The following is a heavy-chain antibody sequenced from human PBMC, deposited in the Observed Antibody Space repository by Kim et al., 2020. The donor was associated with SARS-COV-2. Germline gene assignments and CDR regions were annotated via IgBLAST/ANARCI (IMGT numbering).Heavy chain of an antibody. J-gene: IGHJ6*02. CDR1: GFTFSSYA. CDR3: ARVGRGSGWFSYYYYGMDV. Sequence: GGSLRLSCAASGFTFSSYAMHWVRQAPGKGLEWVAVISYDGSNKYYADSVKGRFTISRDNSKNTLYLQMNSLRAEDTAVYYCARVGRGSGWFSYYYYGMDVWGQGTTVTVS. CDR2: ISYDGSNK. D-gene: IGHD6-19*01. V-gene: IGHV3-30*04.